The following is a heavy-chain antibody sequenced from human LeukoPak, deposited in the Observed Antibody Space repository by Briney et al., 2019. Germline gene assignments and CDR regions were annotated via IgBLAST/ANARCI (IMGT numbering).Heavy chain of an antibody. J-gene: IGHJ4*02. CDR2: ISSSSSYI. D-gene: IGHD6-13*01. CDR1: GFTFSSYS. V-gene: IGHV3-21*01. Sequence: RGSLRLSCAASGFTFSSYSMNWVRQAPGKGLGWVSSISSSSSYIYYADSVKGRFTISRDNAKNSLYLQMNSLRAEDTAVYYCARDLEGSSWYYGYWGQGTLVTVSS. CDR3: ARDLEGSSWYYGY.